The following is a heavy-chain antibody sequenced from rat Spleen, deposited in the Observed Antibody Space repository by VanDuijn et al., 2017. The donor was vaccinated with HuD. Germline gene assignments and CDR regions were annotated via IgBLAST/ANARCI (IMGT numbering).Heavy chain of an antibody. CDR3: VREAFGVDY. CDR2: ILKDSRTI. CDR1: GFNVNDNW. Sequence: EVKLVESGGGLVQPGRSLKLSCVASGFNVNDNWMGWVRQAQGKGLEWTAEILKDSRTIKYSPSLKDKFTVYRENAQNTLYLQMTKLESEDTAIYYCVREAFGVDYWGQGVMVTVSS. V-gene: IGHV4-2*01. D-gene: IGHD4-3*01. J-gene: IGHJ2*01.